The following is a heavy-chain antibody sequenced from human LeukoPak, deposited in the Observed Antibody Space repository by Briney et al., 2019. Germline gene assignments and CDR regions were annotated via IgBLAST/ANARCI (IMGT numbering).Heavy chain of an antibody. CDR3: ARARSARYYYYYGMDV. Sequence: SETLSLTCTVSGGSISSYYWSWIRQPPGKGLERIGYIYYSGSTNYNPSLKSRVTISVDTSKNQFSLKLSSVTAADTAVYYCARARSARYYYYYGMDVWGQGTTVTVSS. D-gene: IGHD3-16*02. CDR2: IYYSGST. CDR1: GGSISSYY. V-gene: IGHV4-59*01. J-gene: IGHJ6*02.